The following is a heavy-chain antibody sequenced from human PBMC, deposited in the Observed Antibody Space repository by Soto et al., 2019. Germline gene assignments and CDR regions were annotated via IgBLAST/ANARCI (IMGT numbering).Heavy chain of an antibody. CDR2: IYYSGST. D-gene: IGHD3-3*01. J-gene: IGHJ5*02. CDR3: ARAFLSGDTDYLAWFDP. V-gene: IGHV4-30-4*08. Sequence: SETLSLTCTVSGGSISSYYWSWIRQPPGKGLEWIGYIYYSGSTYYNPSLKSRVTISVDTSKNQFSLKLSSVTAADTAVYYCARAFLSGDTDYLAWFDPWGQGTLVTVSS. CDR1: GGSISSYY.